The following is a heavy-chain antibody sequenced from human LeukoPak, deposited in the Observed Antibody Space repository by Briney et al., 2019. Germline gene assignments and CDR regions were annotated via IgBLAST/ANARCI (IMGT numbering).Heavy chain of an antibody. CDR2: ISSSSSYI. Sequence: GGSLRLSCAASGFTFSGYSMNWVRHAPGKGLEWVSSISSSSSYIYYADSVKGRFTISRDNAKNSLYLQMNSLRAEDTAVYYCARHISRAYNWNDDFDYWGQGTLVTVSS. CDR1: GFTFSGYS. D-gene: IGHD1-1*01. J-gene: IGHJ4*02. V-gene: IGHV3-21*01. CDR3: ARHISRAYNWNDDFDY.